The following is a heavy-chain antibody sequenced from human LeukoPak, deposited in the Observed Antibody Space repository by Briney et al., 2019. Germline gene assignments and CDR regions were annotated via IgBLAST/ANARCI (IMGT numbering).Heavy chain of an antibody. V-gene: IGHV1-2*02. CDR1: GYTFTGYY. Sequence: ASVKVSCKASGYTFTGYYVYWVRQAPGQGLEWMGWINPSSGGTNYAQKFQGRVTMTRDTSISTAYMELSSLKSDDTAIYYCARDRYYYGSVDYWGQGTLVTVSS. CDR3: ARDRYYYGSVDY. CDR2: INPSSGGT. J-gene: IGHJ4*02. D-gene: IGHD3-10*01.